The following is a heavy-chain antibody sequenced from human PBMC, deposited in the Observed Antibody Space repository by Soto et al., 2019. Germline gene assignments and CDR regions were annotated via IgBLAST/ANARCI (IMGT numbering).Heavy chain of an antibody. D-gene: IGHD5-18*01. CDR3: TKYQAVDADMVTDHFDFDY. CDR1: GFTFSNAW. V-gene: IGHV3-15*07. J-gene: IGHJ4*02. CDR2: IKSKTDGGTT. Sequence: EVQLVESGGGLVKPGGPLRLSCAASGFTFSNAWMNWVRQAPGKGLEWGGRIKSKTDGGTTDYAAPVKGRFTISREDSKITLYLQMNSLKTEYTAVYYCTKYQAVDADMVTDHFDFDYWGQGSLVTVSS.